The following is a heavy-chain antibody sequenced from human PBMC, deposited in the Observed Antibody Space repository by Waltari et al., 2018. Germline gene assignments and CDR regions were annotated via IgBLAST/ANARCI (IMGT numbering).Heavy chain of an antibody. CDR3: AKFGGSTRPYFYFDS. D-gene: IGHD1-26*01. J-gene: IGHJ4*02. V-gene: IGHV3-23*01. Sequence: EVLLLESGGGLVLPGGSLRLSCATSGFTFGNYGMRWVRQAPGKGLERVSAINAGGDFTYYTDSVKGRFTISRDNSRNTLFLQMDSLRGEDTAMYYCAKFGGSTRPYFYFDSWGRGTLVTVSS. CDR1: GFTFGNYG. CDR2: INAGGDFT.